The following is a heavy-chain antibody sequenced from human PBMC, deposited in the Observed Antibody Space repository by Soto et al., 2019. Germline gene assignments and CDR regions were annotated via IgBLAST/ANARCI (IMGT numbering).Heavy chain of an antibody. CDR2: IYYGGST. D-gene: IGHD3-16*01. V-gene: IGHV4-59*01. J-gene: IGHJ6*02. CDR3: ARGGSYGSFYYYYGMDV. Sequence: SETLSLTCTVSGGSISSYYWSWIRQPPGKGLEWIGYIYYGGSTNYNPSLKSRVTISVDTSKNQFSLKLSSVTAADTAVYYCARGGSYGSFYYYYGMDVWGQGTTVTVSS. CDR1: GGSISSYY.